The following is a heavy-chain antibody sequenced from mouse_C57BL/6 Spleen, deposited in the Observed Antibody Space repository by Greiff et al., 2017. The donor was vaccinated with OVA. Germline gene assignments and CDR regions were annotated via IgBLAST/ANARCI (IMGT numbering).Heavy chain of an antibody. J-gene: IGHJ3*01. CDR2: IDPETGGT. CDR3: TREGLRAFAY. V-gene: IGHV1-15*01. CDR1: GYTFTDYE. Sequence: VQLQQSGAELVRPGASVTLSCKASGYTFTDYEIHWVKQTPVHGLEWIGAIDPETGGTAYNQKFKGKAILTADKSSSTAYMELRSLTSEDSAVYYCTREGLRAFAYWGQGTLVTVSA. D-gene: IGHD2-4*01.